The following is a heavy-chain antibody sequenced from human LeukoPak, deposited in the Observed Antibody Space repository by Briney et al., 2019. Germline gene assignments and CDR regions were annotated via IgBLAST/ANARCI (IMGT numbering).Heavy chain of an antibody. CDR2: INHSGST. CDR1: GGSFSGYY. D-gene: IGHD3-16*02. V-gene: IGHV4-34*01. J-gene: IGHJ4*02. Sequence: PSETLSLTCAVYGGSFSGYYWSWIRQPPGKGLEWIGEINHSGSTNYNPSLKSRVTISVDTSKNQFSLKLSSVTAADTAVYYCARIEGDDYVWGSYRRPFDYWGQGTLVTVSS. CDR3: ARIEGDDYVWGSYRRPFDY.